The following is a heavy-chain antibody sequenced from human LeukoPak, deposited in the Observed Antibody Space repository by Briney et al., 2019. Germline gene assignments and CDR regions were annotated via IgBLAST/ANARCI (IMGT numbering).Heavy chain of an antibody. CDR2: FYYSGST. J-gene: IGHJ4*02. CDR1: GGSISSGGYS. Sequence: SETLSLTCAVSGGSISSGGYSWSWIRQPPGKGLEWIGYFYYSGSTYYNPSLKSRVTISVDTSKNQFSLKVSSVTAADTAVYYCARNVLVEMATITPHFDYWGQGTLVTVSS. D-gene: IGHD5-24*01. CDR3: ARNVLVEMATITPHFDY. V-gene: IGHV4-30-4*07.